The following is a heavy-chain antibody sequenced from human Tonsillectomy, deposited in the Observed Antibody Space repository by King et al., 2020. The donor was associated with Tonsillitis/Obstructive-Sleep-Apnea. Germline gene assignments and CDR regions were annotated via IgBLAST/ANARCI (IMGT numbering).Heavy chain of an antibody. CDR3: AGVPSTTGPTGGWTWFDP. J-gene: IGHJ5*02. D-gene: IGHD1-1*01. CDR2: ISYDGSNK. Sequence: VQLVESGGGVVQPGRSLRLSCAASGFTFSTYAMHWVRQAPGKGLEWVALISYDGSNKYYADSVKGRLTISRDNSKNTLYLQMNSLRPEDTAVYYCAGVPSTTGPTGGWTWFDPWGQGTLVTVSS. V-gene: IGHV3-30*04. CDR1: GFTFSTYA.